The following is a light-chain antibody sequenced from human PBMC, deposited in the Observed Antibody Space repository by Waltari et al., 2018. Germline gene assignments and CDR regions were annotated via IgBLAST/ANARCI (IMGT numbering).Light chain of an antibody. CDR3: QQYHKYPYT. CDR1: QSIKCW. J-gene: IGKJ2*01. Sequence: DIQMTQSPSTLSASVGDRVTITCRASQSIKCWLAWYQQKPGKAPKLLIYDGTSLESGVPSRFSGSESGTEFTLTVSSLQPDDFATYYCQQYHKYPYTFGQGTKLEIK. V-gene: IGKV1-5*01. CDR2: DGT.